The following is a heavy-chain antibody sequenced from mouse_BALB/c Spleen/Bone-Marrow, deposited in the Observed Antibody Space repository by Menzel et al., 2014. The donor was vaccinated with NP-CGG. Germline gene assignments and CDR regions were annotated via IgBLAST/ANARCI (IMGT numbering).Heavy chain of an antibody. CDR3: ATMITDWYFDV. D-gene: IGHD2-4*01. V-gene: IGHV14-3*02. CDR2: IDPANGNT. Sequence: VHVKQSGAELVKPGASVKLSCTASGFNIKDTYLHWVKQRPEQGLEWIGRIDPANGNTKYDPKFQGKATITANTSSNTAYLQRSSLTSEDTAVYYCATMITDWYFDVWGAGTTVTVSS. J-gene: IGHJ1*01. CDR1: GFNIKDTY.